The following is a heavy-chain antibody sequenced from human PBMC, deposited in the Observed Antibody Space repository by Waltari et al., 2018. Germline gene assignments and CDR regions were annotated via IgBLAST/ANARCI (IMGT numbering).Heavy chain of an antibody. CDR3: ARGYSSSWYSPPIDY. J-gene: IGHJ4*02. CDR2: ISSSGSTI. CDR1: GCTFSRYE. Sequence: EVQLVESGGGLVQPGGSLRLPCAASGCTFSRYEMNWVRQAPGKGLEWVSYISSSGSTIYYADSVNGRFTISRDNAKNSLYLQMNSLRAEDTAVYYCARGYSSSWYSPPIDYWGQGTLVTVSS. D-gene: IGHD6-13*01. V-gene: IGHV3-48*03.